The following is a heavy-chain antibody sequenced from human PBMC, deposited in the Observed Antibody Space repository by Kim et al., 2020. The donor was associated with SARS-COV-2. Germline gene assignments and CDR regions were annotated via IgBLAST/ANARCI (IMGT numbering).Heavy chain of an antibody. J-gene: IGHJ4*02. D-gene: IGHD6-19*01. Sequence: GGSLRLSCAASGFTFSSYSMNWVRQAPGKGLEWVSSISSSSSYIYYADSVKGRFTISRDNAKNSLYLQMNSLRAEDTAVYYCARDLAVAGDFDYWGQGTLVTVSS. CDR3: ARDLAVAGDFDY. V-gene: IGHV3-21*01. CDR1: GFTFSSYS. CDR2: ISSSSSYI.